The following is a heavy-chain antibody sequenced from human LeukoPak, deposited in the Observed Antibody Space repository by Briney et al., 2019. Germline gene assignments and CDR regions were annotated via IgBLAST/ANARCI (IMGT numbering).Heavy chain of an antibody. CDR1: GFSFSNYW. V-gene: IGHV3-74*01. J-gene: IGHJ4*02. D-gene: IGHD1-26*01. CDR3: AREGPVRGSYDY. Sequence: PGGSLRLSCAASGFSFSNYWMHWVRQAPGKGLVWVSRIKSDGSSRSYADSVKGRFTISRENAKNTLYLQMNSLRAEDMAVYYCAREGPVRGSYDYWGQGTLVTVSS. CDR2: IKSDGSSR.